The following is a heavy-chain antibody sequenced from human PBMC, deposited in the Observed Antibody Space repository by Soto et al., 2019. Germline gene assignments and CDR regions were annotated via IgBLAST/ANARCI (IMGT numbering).Heavy chain of an antibody. CDR3: ARTSVSYYYGMDV. J-gene: IGHJ6*02. CDR1: GYSYTVYY. Sequence: SVKGYCKSSGYSYTVYYRDWVRQAPGQGLEWMGWINPNSGGTNYAQKFQGWVTMTRDTSISTAYMELSRLRSDDTAVYYCARTSVSYYYGMDVWGQGTT. V-gene: IGHV1-2*04. CDR2: INPNSGGT.